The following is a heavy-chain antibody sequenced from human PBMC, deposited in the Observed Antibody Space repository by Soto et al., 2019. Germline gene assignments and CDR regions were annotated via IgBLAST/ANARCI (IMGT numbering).Heavy chain of an antibody. CDR1: GYPFTSYY. V-gene: IGHV1-46*01. CDR3: ARDRGTPKYYFDY. Sequence: DSVKVSCKASGYPFTSYYMHWVRQAPGQGLEWMGIINPSGACTSYAQKFRGRVTMTRDTSTSTVYMELSSLRSEDTAVYYCARDRGTPKYYFDYWGQGTLVTVSS. CDR2: INPSGACT. J-gene: IGHJ4*02. D-gene: IGHD3-16*01.